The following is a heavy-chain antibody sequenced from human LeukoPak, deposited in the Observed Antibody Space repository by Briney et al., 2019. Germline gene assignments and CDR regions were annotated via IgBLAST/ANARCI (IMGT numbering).Heavy chain of an antibody. CDR3: AELGITMIGGV. V-gene: IGHV3-48*03. J-gene: IGHJ6*04. CDR1: GFTFSSYE. CDR2: ISSGGDTI. Sequence: GGSLRLSCAASGFTFSSYEMNWVRQAPGKGLEWVSYISSGGDTIHYADSVKGRFTSSRDNAKNSLYLQMNSLRAEDTAVYYCAELGITMIGGVWGKGTTVTISS. D-gene: IGHD3-10*02.